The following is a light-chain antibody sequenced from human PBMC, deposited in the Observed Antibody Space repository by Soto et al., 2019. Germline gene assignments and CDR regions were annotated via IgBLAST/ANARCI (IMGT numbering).Light chain of an antibody. V-gene: IGLV1-44*01. J-gene: IGLJ3*02. CDR1: SSNIGSHT. CDR2: TNN. Sequence: QAVVTQPTSASGTPGQRVTISCSGGSSNIGSHTVSWYQQLPGTAPKLLMYTNNQRPSGVPDRFSGSKSGTSASLAISGLQSEDEADYYCATRDDSLNGWVFGGGTKLTVL. CDR3: ATRDDSLNGWV.